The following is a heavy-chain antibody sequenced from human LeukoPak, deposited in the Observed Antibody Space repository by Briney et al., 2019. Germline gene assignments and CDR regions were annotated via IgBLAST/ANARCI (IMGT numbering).Heavy chain of an antibody. J-gene: IGHJ6*02. CDR3: ARELTIAAAGTGYYYYYGMDV. D-gene: IGHD6-13*01. Sequence: SETLSLTCTVSGGSISSYYWSWIRQPPGKGLEWIGYIYYSGSTNYNPSLKSRVTISVDTSKNQSSLKLSSVTAADTAVYYCARELTIAAAGTGYYYYYGMDVWGQGTTVTVSS. V-gene: IGHV4-59*12. CDR2: IYYSGST. CDR1: GGSISSYY.